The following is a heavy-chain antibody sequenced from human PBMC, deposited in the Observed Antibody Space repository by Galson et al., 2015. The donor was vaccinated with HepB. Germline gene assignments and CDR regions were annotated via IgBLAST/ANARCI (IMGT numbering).Heavy chain of an antibody. J-gene: IGHJ4*02. D-gene: IGHD5-24*01. V-gene: IGHV1-18*01. CDR2: ISGYNGYT. CDR3: ARGGMAAIGGSTFDL. Sequence: SVKVSCKASSDTSAPYTLNWVRQAPGQRLEWMGWISGYNGYTTYSQKFQGRVTMTTDTSTRTAYLELRSLRSDDTAMYYCARGGMAAIGGSTFDLWGQGTLVTVSS. CDR1: SDTSAPYT.